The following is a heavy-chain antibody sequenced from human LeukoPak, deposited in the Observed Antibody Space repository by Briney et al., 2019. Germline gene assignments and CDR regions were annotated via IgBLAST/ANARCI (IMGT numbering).Heavy chain of an antibody. V-gene: IGHV3-7*01. CDR3: AGRSGSFDY. CDR1: GFIFTDYW. Sequence: PGGSLRLFCAASGFIFTDYWMNWVRQAPGRGLEWLASVKGDGSATSYVDSVKGRFTVSGDNAKNSLYLQMNSLRADDTALYYCAGRSGSFDYWGQGTLVTISS. D-gene: IGHD3-10*01. CDR2: VKGDGSAT. J-gene: IGHJ4*02.